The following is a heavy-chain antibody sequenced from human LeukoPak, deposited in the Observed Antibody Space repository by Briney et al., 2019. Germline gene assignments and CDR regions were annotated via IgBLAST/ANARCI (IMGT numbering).Heavy chain of an antibody. CDR1: GFTVSSSF. CDR2: IYSGGST. CDR3: VRDGVDYSFEY. D-gene: IGHD4-11*01. Sequence: GGSLRLSCAASGFTVSSSFMSWVRQAPGKGLEWVSVIYSGGSTYYADSVKGRFTTSRDNSKNTLYLQMNSLRADDTAVYYWVRDGVDYSFEYWGQGTLVTVSS. J-gene: IGHJ4*02. V-gene: IGHV3-53*01.